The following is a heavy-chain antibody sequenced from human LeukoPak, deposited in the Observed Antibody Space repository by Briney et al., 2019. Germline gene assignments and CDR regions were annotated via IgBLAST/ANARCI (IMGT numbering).Heavy chain of an antibody. CDR1: GFTLTDYY. CDR3: ARSIGYYYTMDV. D-gene: IGHD3-22*01. J-gene: IGHJ6*02. V-gene: IGHV3-11*01. Sequence: GGSLRLSCVAYGFTLTDYYMSWIRQAPGRGLXXXSDISGSGRNVYYGDSVKGRFTISRDNAKNSLYLQMNNLRAEDTAVYYCARSIGYYYTMDVWGQGTTVTVSS. CDR2: ISGSGRNV.